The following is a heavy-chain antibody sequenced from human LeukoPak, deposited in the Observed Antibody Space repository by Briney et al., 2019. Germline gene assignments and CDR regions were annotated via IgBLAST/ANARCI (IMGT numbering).Heavy chain of an antibody. D-gene: IGHD2-8*01. CDR1: GFTFSSYW. V-gene: IGHV3-7*01. J-gene: IGHJ3*02. CDR3: ARVNPLMAPGAFDI. Sequence: PGGALRVSCAASGFTFSSYWMTWVRQAPGKGLAWVANIKQDGSAKYYTDSVKGRFTISRDNAKNSLYLQMNSLGAEDTAVYYCARVNPLMAPGAFDIRGQGTIAAASS. CDR2: IKQDGSAK.